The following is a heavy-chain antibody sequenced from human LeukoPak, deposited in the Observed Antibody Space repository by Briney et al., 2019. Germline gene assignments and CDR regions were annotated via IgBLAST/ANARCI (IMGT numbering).Heavy chain of an antibody. J-gene: IGHJ4*02. CDR1: GYTFTSYD. V-gene: IGHV1-8*01. CDR3: ARGLWFGEFPDY. D-gene: IGHD3-10*01. Sequence: ASVKVSCKASGYTFTSYDINWVRQATGQGLEWMGWMNPNSGNTGYAQKFQGRVTMTRNTSISTAYMELSSLRSEDTAVYYCARGLWFGEFPDYWGQGTLVTVSS. CDR2: MNPNSGNT.